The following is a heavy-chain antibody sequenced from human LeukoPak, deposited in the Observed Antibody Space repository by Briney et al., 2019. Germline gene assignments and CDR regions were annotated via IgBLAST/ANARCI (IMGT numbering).Heavy chain of an antibody. J-gene: IGHJ4*02. CDR1: GGSISGGDHY. Sequence: PSETLSLTRTVSGGSISGGDHYWSWIRQPPGKGLEWIGYIHDSGSTYYNPSLKSRLAMSVDTSKNQFSLKLSSVTAADTAVYYCARERRGDIVATSSFDYWGQGTLVTVSS. D-gene: IGHD5-12*01. CDR2: IHDSGST. V-gene: IGHV4-30-4*01. CDR3: ARERRGDIVATSSFDY.